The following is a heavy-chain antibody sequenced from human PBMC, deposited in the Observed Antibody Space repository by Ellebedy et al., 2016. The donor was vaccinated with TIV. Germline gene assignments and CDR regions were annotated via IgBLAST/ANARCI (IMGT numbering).Heavy chain of an antibody. D-gene: IGHD6-6*01. CDR3: ARTRGTSSVELDP. V-gene: IGHV1-2*02. Sequence: ASVKVSCKASGYTFTGYFVHRVRQAPGQGLEWMGWINCNSGGTNYERKFQGRVTMTRDTSISTAYMELSGLKFDDTAMSYCARTRGTSSVELDPWGQGTLVTVSS. CDR2: INCNSGGT. J-gene: IGHJ5*02. CDR1: GYTFTGYF.